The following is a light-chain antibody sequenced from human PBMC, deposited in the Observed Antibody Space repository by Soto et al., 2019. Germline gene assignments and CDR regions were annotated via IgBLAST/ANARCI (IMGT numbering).Light chain of an antibody. CDR3: AVWDDSLNGHV. CDR1: SSNIGTSS. CDR2: TND. J-gene: IGLJ1*01. Sequence: QPVLTQPPSASGTPGQTVTISCSGSSSNIGTSSVHWYKHLPGTAPKPLIYTNDQRPSGVPDRFSASKSGTSASLAISGLQSEDEADYYCAVWDDSLNGHVFGAGTKLTVL. V-gene: IGLV1-44*01.